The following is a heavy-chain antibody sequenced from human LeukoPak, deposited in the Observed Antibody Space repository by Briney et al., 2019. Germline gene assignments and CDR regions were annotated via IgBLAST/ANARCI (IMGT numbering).Heavy chain of an antibody. V-gene: IGHV3-74*01. CDR2: ISPDGSST. D-gene: IGHD3-3*01. CDR1: EFTFSSNW. CDR3: AKDHYDFWSGYY. J-gene: IGHJ4*02. Sequence: QPGGSLRLSCAASEFTFSSNWMNWVRQVPGRGLVWVSRISPDGSSTSYTDSVKGRFTISRDNSKSTLYLQMNSLRAEDTAVYYCAKDHYDFWSGYYWGQGTLVTVSS.